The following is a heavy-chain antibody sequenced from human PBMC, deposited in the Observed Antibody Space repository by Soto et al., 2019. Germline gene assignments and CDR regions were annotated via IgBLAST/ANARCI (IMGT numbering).Heavy chain of an antibody. D-gene: IGHD3-3*01. J-gene: IGHJ3*02. CDR3: ARVSFTYYDFWSGYSTHDAFDI. CDR2: MNPNSGNT. V-gene: IGHV1-8*01. Sequence: ASVKVSCKASGYTFTSYDINWVRQATGQGLEWMGWMNPNSGNTGYAQKFQGRVTMTRNTSISTAYMELSSLRSEDTAVYYCARVSFTYYDFWSGYSTHDAFDIWGQGTMVTV. CDR1: GYTFTSYD.